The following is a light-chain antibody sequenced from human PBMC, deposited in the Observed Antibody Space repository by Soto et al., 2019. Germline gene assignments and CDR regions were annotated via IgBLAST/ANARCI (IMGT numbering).Light chain of an antibody. CDR1: QSININY. Sequence: EIVLTQSPGTLSLSPGERATLSCRASQSININYLAWYQQKPGQGPRLLMYGASSRATGIPDRFSGSGSGAAFPFPISSMVAEGFPVYYCSEQDNPPRAFGQGNNVEI. J-gene: IGKJ1*01. CDR2: GAS. V-gene: IGKV3-20*01. CDR3: SEQDNPPRA.